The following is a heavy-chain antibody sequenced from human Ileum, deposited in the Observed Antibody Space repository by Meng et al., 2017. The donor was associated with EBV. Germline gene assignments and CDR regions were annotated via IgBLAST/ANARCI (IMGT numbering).Heavy chain of an antibody. J-gene: IGHJ5*01. CDR1: GFSLSTSGVG. Sequence: QITLKESAPTVVKPTQTPTLTCTFSGFSLSTSGVGVGWIRQPPGKALEWLAMIYGQGDKHYSPSLTSRLTITKDTSKNQVVLTMTNMDSVDTATYYCVLRPRQLLRGWFDSWGQGALVTVSS. CDR3: VLRPRQLLRGWFDS. V-gene: IGHV2-5*01. D-gene: IGHD6-13*01. CDR2: IYGQGDK.